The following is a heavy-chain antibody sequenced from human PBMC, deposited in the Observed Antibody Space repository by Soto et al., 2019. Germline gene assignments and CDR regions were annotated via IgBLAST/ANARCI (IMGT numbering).Heavy chain of an antibody. V-gene: IGHV3-7*01. D-gene: IGHD2-2*01. Sequence: PGGSLRLSCAASGFTLSSYWMSWIRQVPGKGLEWVANTKGDGSEMYLIDSVAGRFTISRDNARNTVSLQMNNLRAEDTAVYYCARVGGGYQLLHAFDIWGQGTMVTVSS. J-gene: IGHJ3*02. CDR3: ARVGGGYQLLHAFDI. CDR2: TKGDGSEM. CDR1: GFTLSSYW.